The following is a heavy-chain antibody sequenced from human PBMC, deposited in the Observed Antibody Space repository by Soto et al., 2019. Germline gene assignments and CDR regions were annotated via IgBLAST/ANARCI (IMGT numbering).Heavy chain of an antibody. CDR3: ARGGAARPDY. J-gene: IGHJ4*02. V-gene: IGHV3-21*01. CDR2: ISSSSSYI. Sequence: GGSLRLSCAASGFTFSSYSMNWVRQAPGKGLEWVSSISSSSSYIYYADSVKGRFTISRDNTKNSLFLQMDSLRDEDTAMYYCARGGAARPDYWGQGTLVTVSS. CDR1: GFTFSSYS. D-gene: IGHD6-6*01.